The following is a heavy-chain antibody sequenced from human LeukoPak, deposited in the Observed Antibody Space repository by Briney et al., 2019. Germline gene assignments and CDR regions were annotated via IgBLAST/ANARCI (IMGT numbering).Heavy chain of an antibody. D-gene: IGHD3-22*01. CDR1: EFTFSSYA. Sequence: GGSLRLSCVGSEFTFSSYAMNWARQAPGKGLEWVSAISGSDDNTNYADSVKGRFTISRDNSKNTVYLQMNSLRAEDTAVYYCAKVGDYYDRGGYYWEYYFDYWGQGTPVTVSS. V-gene: IGHV3-23*01. CDR2: ISGSDDNT. J-gene: IGHJ4*02. CDR3: AKVGDYYDRGGYYWEYYFDY.